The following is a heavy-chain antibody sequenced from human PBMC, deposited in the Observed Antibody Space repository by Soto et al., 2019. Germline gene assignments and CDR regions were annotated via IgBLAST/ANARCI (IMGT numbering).Heavy chain of an antibody. J-gene: IGHJ2*01. CDR3: ARGDYSFGNWYFDL. V-gene: IGHV3-21*01. CDR2: ISSSSSYI. D-gene: IGHD2-15*01. CDR1: GFTFSSYS. Sequence: EVQLVESGGGLVKPGGSLRLSCAASGFTFSSYSMNWVRQAPGKGLEWVSSISSSSSYIYYADSVKGRFTISRDNAKNSLYLQMNSLRAEDTAVFYCARGDYSFGNWYFDLWGRGTLVTVSS.